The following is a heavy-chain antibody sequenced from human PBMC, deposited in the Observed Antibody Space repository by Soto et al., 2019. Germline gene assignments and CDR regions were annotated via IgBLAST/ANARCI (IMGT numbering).Heavy chain of an antibody. J-gene: IGHJ6*02. CDR3: AREQEHPIVVVPAATGYGMDV. V-gene: IGHV4-30-4*01. CDR2: IYYSGST. D-gene: IGHD2-2*01. Sequence: SETLSLTCTVFGGSISSGDYYWSWIRQPPGKGLEWIGYIYYSGSTYYNPSLKSRVTISVDTSKNQFSLKLSSVTAADTAVYYCAREQEHPIVVVPAATGYGMDVWGQGTTVT. CDR1: GGSISSGDYY.